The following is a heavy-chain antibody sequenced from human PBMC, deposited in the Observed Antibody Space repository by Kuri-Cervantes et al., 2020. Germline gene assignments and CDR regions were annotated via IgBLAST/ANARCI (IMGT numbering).Heavy chain of an antibody. Sequence: LRLSCTVSGGSISSYYWSWIRQPPGKGLEWIGYIYYSGSTNYNPSLKSRVTISVDTSKNQFSLKLSSVTAADTAVYYCARVYVWGSYRSDYWGQGTLVTVSS. J-gene: IGHJ4*02. CDR2: IYYSGST. CDR1: GGSISSYY. D-gene: IGHD3-16*02. CDR3: ARVYVWGSYRSDY. V-gene: IGHV4-59*12.